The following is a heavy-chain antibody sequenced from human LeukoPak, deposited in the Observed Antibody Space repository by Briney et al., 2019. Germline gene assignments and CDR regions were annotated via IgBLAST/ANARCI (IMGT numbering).Heavy chain of an antibody. J-gene: IGHJ4*02. Sequence: SETLSLTCTVSGGSISSSSYYWGWIRQPPGKGLEWIGSIYYSGSTYYNPSLKSRVTISVDTSKNQFSLRLSSVTAADTAVYYCARLHYDGGTWGQGTLVTVSS. CDR2: IYYSGST. CDR3: ARLHYDGGT. D-gene: IGHD2-15*01. CDR1: GGSISSSSYY. V-gene: IGHV4-39*01.